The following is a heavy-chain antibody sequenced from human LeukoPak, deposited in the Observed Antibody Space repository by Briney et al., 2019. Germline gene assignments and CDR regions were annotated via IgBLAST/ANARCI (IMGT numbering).Heavy chain of an antibody. CDR1: GGTFSSYA. CDR3: ARGMVPAAIPGAY. CDR2: IIPILGIA. V-gene: IGHV1-69*04. D-gene: IGHD2-2*02. J-gene: IGHJ4*02. Sequence: ASVKVSCKASGGTFSSYAISWVRQAPGQGLEWMGRIIPILGIANYAQKFQGRVTITADKSTSTAYMELSSLRSEDTAVYYCARGMVPAAIPGAYWGQGTLVTVSS.